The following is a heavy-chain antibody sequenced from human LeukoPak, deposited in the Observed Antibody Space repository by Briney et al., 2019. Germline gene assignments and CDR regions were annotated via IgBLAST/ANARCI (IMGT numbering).Heavy chain of an antibody. D-gene: IGHD3-10*01. CDR1: GFTFSAYN. CDR2: ISAGSSTI. J-gene: IGHJ4*02. Sequence: GGSLRLSCAASGFTFSAYNMNWVRQAPGKGLEWVSYISAGSSTIFYADSVKGRFTVSRDNAKNSLYLQMNSLRADDAAVYYCARDMDPHYFDYWGQGSLVTVSS. CDR3: ARDMDPHYFDY. V-gene: IGHV3-48*04.